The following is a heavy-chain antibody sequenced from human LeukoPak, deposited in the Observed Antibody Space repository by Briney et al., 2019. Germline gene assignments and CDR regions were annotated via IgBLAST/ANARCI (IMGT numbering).Heavy chain of an antibody. J-gene: IGHJ4*02. CDR2: ISSSGSTI. CDR3: ARDRASAAALFDY. D-gene: IGHD6-13*01. V-gene: IGHV3-48*04. Sequence: PGGSLRLSCAASGFTFSSYNMNWVRQAPGKGLEWLSYISSSGSTIHYADSVKGRFTISRDNAKNSLYLQMNSLRAEGTAVYYCARDRASAAALFDYWGQGTLVTVSS. CDR1: GFTFSSYN.